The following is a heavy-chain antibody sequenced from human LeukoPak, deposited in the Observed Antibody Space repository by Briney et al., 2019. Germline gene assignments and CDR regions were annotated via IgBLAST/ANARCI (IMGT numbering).Heavy chain of an antibody. V-gene: IGHV3-48*03. CDR3: ARAPRYPNGNYYYYYMDV. J-gene: IGHJ6*03. CDR1: GFTFSSYE. CDR2: ISSSGSTI. D-gene: IGHD2-15*01. Sequence: GGSLRLSCAASGFTFSSYEMNWVRQAPGKGLEWVSYISSSGSTIYYADSVKGRFTISRDNAKNSLYLQMNSLRAEDTAVYYCARAPRYPNGNYYYYYMDVWGKGTTVTVSS.